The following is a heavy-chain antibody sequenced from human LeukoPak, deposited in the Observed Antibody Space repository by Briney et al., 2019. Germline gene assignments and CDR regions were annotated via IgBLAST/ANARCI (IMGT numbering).Heavy chain of an antibody. J-gene: IGHJ4*02. Sequence: GGSLRLSCAASGFTFSSYAMSWVRQAPGKGLEWVSAISGSGGSTYYADPVKGRFTISRDNSKNTLYLQMNSLRAEDTAVYYCAKDPGYSYGPHYYFDYWGQGTLVTVSS. CDR2: ISGSGGST. CDR1: GFTFSSYA. D-gene: IGHD5-18*01. V-gene: IGHV3-23*01. CDR3: AKDPGYSYGPHYYFDY.